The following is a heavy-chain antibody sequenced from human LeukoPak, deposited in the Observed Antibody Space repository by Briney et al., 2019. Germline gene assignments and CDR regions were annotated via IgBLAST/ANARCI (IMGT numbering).Heavy chain of an antibody. CDR2: ISSSGSTI. CDR1: RFTFSDYY. CDR3: ARDGPYSSGSEHFDY. Sequence: GGSLRLSCAASRFTFSDYYMSWIRQAPWKGLEWVSYISSSGSTIYYADSVKGRFTISRDNAKNSLYLQMNSLRAEDTAVYYCARDGPYSSGSEHFDYWGQGTLVTVSS. D-gene: IGHD6-19*01. J-gene: IGHJ4*02. V-gene: IGHV3-11*01.